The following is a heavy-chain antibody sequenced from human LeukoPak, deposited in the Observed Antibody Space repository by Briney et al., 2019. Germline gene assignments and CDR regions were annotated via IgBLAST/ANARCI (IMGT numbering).Heavy chain of an antibody. Sequence: PGGSLRLPCAASGFTFSSYAMHWVRQAPGKGLEWVAVISYDGSNKYYADSVKGRFTISRDNSKGTLYLQMNSLRVEDTAVYYCGKDASGPEYWGQGTLVTVS. CDR2: ISYDGSNK. D-gene: IGHD5-12*01. J-gene: IGHJ4*02. CDR3: GKDASGPEY. CDR1: GFTFSSYA. V-gene: IGHV3-30*04.